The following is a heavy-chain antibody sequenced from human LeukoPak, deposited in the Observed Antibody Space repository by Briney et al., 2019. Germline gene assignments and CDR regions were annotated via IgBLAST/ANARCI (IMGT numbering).Heavy chain of an antibody. V-gene: IGHV3-23*01. CDR2: ISGSGGST. CDR3: AKQQDGSGSQADY. J-gene: IGHJ4*02. D-gene: IGHD3-10*01. Sequence: PGGSLRLSCAASGFTFSSYAMSWVRQAPGKGLEWVSAISGSGGSTYYADSVKGWFTISRDNSKNTLYLQMNSLRAEDTAVYYCAKQQDGSGSQADYWGQGTLVTVSS. CDR1: GFTFSSYA.